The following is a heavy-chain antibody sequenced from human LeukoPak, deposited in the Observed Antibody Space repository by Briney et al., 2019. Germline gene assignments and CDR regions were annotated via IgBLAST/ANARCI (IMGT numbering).Heavy chain of an antibody. V-gene: IGHV4-31*03. D-gene: IGHD2-15*01. J-gene: IGHJ5*02. Sequence: TSQTLSLTCTVSGGSISSGGYYWSWIRQHPGKGLEWIGYIYHSGSTYYNPSLKSRVTISVDTSRNQFTLTLSSVTAADTAVYYCARNARHATEDKWFDPWGQGTLVTVSS. CDR3: ARNARHATEDKWFDP. CDR1: GGSISSGGYY. CDR2: IYHSGST.